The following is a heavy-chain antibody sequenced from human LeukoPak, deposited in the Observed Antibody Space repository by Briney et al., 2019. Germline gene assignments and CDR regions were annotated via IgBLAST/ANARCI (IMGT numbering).Heavy chain of an antibody. V-gene: IGHV1-2*02. CDR2: INPNSGGT. J-gene: IGHJ6*03. D-gene: IGHD6-13*01. CDR3: ARGRARIAAAGNYYYYYYMDV. Sequence: GASVKASCKASGYTFTGYYMHWVRQAPGQGLEWMGWINPNSGGTNYAQKFQGRVTMTRDTSISTAYMELSRLRSDDTAVYYCARGRARIAAAGNYYYYYYMDVWGKGTTVTISS. CDR1: GYTFTGYY.